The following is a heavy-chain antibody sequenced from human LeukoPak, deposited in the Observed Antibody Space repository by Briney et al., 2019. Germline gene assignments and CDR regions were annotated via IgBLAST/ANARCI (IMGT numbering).Heavy chain of an antibody. Sequence: SETLSLTCTVSGGSISSGGYYWGWIRQPPGKGLEWIGSIFYSGSTYYNPSLKSRVTISVDTSKNQFSLKLSSVTAADTAVYYCARHYYDSSGYYSGRPYYFDYWGQGTLVTVSS. CDR3: ARHYYDSSGYYSGRPYYFDY. J-gene: IGHJ4*02. CDR2: IFYSGST. D-gene: IGHD3-22*01. CDR1: GGSISSGGYY. V-gene: IGHV4-39*01.